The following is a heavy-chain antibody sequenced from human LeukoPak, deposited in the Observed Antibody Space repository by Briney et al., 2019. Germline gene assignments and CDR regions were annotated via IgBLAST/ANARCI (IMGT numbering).Heavy chain of an antibody. D-gene: IGHD2-2*01. Sequence: SETLSLTCTVSGGSISGYYWSWIRQPAGKGLEWIGRVYPSGSTNYSPSLKSRVTMSVDTSKNQFSLNLRSVTAADTAVYYCARDGCSSTSCPFQHWGQGTLVTVSS. CDR1: GGSISGYY. J-gene: IGHJ4*02. CDR2: VYPSGST. V-gene: IGHV4-4*07. CDR3: ARDGCSSTSCPFQH.